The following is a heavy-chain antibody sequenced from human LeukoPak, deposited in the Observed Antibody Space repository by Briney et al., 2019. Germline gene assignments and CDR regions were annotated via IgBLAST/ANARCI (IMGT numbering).Heavy chain of an antibody. J-gene: IGHJ4*02. Sequence: SVKLSCTASGGTFSSYAISWVRQAPGQGLEWRGGIIPIFGTANYAQKIQGRVTITADESTSTAYMELSSLRSEDTAVYYCARAAHRGFSYDYWGQGNLVTVSS. D-gene: IGHD3-10*01. V-gene: IGHV1-69*01. CDR3: ARAAHRGFSYDY. CDR2: IIPIFGTA. CDR1: GGTFSSYA.